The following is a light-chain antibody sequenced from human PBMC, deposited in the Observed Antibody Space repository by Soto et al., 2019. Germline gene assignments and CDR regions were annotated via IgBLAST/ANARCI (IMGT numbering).Light chain of an antibody. CDR3: QQYGSSPQT. Sequence: EIVLTQSPGTLSLSPGERATLSCRASQSVSSSYLAWYQQKPGQAPRLPIYGASSRATGIPDRFSGSGSGTDFTLTISRLEPEDCAVYYCQQYGSSPQTFGQGTKVDIK. CDR1: QSVSSSY. CDR2: GAS. V-gene: IGKV3-20*01. J-gene: IGKJ1*01.